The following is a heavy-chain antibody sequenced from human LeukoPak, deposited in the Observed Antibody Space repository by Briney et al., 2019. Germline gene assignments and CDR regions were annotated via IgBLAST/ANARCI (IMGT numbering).Heavy chain of an antibody. J-gene: IGHJ4*02. CDR3: TSHYGSGSYYQIY. Sequence: PSETLSLTCAVYGGSFSGYYWSWIRQPPGKGLEWIGEINHSGSTNYNPSLKSRVTISVDTSKNQFSLKLSSVTAADTAVYYCTSHYGSGSYYQIYWGQGTLVTVSS. V-gene: IGHV4-34*01. D-gene: IGHD3-10*01. CDR2: INHSGST. CDR1: GGSFSGYY.